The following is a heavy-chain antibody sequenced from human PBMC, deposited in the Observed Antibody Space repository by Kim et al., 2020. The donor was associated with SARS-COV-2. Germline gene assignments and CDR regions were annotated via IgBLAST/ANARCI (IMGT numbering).Heavy chain of an antibody. Sequence: GGSLRLSCAASGFTFSDYGIHWVRQAPGKGLVWVSRIRTDGSSTDYADSVKGRFTISRDNAKNTVYLQMNGLRAEDTAVYYCTRRICGSGSHYDYWGQGTLVTVSS. D-gene: IGHD3-10*01. CDR2: IRTDGSST. CDR3: TRRICGSGSHYDY. CDR1: GFTFSDYG. J-gene: IGHJ4*02. V-gene: IGHV3-74*01.